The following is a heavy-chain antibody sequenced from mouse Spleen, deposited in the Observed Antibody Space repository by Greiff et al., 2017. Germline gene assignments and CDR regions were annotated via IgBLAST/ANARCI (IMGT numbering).Heavy chain of an antibody. CDR3: ARFYDGYLAWFAY. V-gene: IGHV1-82*01. CDR1: GYAFSSSW. J-gene: IGHJ3*01. D-gene: IGHD2-3*01. CDR2: IYPGDGDT. Sequence: VQLQQSGPELVKPGASVKISCKASGYAFSSSWMNWVKQRPGKGLEWIGRIYPGDGDTNYNGKFKGKATLTADKSSSTAYMQLSSLTSEDSAVYFCARFYDGYLAWFAYWGQGTLVTVSA.